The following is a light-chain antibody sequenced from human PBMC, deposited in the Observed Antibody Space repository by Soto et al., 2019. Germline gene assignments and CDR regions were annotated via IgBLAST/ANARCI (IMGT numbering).Light chain of an antibody. V-gene: IGKV1-39*01. CDR2: AAS. CDR3: QQTYATPPT. J-gene: IGKJ1*01. CDR1: QTIRTS. Sequence: DIQMTQSPSSLSASVGDRVILTCRASQTIRTSLNWYQQKPGKAPKLLIYAASTLHSGVPSRFSGSGSGTDFTPSISNLQPEDFATYFCQQTYATPPTFGQGTKVEI.